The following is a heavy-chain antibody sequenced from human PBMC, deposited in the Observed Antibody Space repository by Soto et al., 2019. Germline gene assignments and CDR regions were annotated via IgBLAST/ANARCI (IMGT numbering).Heavy chain of an antibody. V-gene: IGHV3-30-3*01. D-gene: IGHD3-22*01. J-gene: IGHJ4*02. CDR3: ARDKFSGGYYYFDY. CDR1: GFTFSNYA. Sequence: QVQLVESGGGVVQPGRSLRLSCAASGFTFSNYAMHWVRQAPGKGLEWVAVISYDGNNKYYADSVKGRFTISRDNSRNTLYLQMNALSAEDTAVYYCARDKFSGGYYYFDYCGQGTLVTVSS. CDR2: ISYDGNNK.